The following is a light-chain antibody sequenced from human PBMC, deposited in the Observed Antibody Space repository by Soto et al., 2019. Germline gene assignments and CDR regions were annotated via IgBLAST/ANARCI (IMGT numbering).Light chain of an antibody. J-gene: IGLJ3*02. Sequence: QSALTQPASVSGSPGQSITVSCTGTNTDVGGYNYVSWYQHHPGKAPRLMIYEVRNRLSGVSNRFSGSKSGNTASLTISGLQSEDEADYYCTSYTPTGALVFGSGTKLTVL. V-gene: IGLV2-14*01. CDR3: TSYTPTGALV. CDR2: EVR. CDR1: NTDVGGYNY.